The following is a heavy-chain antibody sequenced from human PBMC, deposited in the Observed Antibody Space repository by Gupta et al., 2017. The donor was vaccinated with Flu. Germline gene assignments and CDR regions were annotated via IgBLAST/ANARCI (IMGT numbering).Heavy chain of an antibody. V-gene: IGHV3-9*01. Sequence: EVQLVESGGGLVQPGRSLRLSCAASGFTFDDYAMHWVRQAPGKGLEWVSGISWNSGSIGYADSVKGRFTISRDNAKNSLYLQMNSLRAEDTALYYCAGYDILTGLEDWGQGTLVTVSS. J-gene: IGHJ4*02. D-gene: IGHD3-9*01. CDR1: GFTFDDYA. CDR2: ISWNSGSI. CDR3: AGYDILTGLED.